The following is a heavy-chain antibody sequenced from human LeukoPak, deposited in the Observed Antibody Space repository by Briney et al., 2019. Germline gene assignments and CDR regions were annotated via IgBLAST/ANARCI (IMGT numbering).Heavy chain of an antibody. CDR2: ISSSSSYI. CDR3: ARVAQYCSGGSCFDY. Sequence: GGSLRLSCAASGFTFSSYSMNWVRQAPGKGLEWVLSISSSSSYIYYADSVKGRFTISRDNAKNSLYLQMNSLRAEDTAVYYCARVAQYCSGGSCFDYWGQGTLVTVSS. J-gene: IGHJ4*02. CDR1: GFTFSSYS. V-gene: IGHV3-21*01. D-gene: IGHD2-15*01.